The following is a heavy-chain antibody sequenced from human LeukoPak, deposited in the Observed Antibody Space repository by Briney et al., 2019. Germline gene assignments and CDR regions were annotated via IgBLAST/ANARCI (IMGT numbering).Heavy chain of an antibody. CDR2: ISASTYYI. V-gene: IGHV3-21*01. D-gene: IGHD6-6*01. CDR3: ARDRIAAPNWFDP. Sequence: GGSLRLSCAASGFTFSKYSMNWFRQAPGKGLEWVSSISASTYYIYYADSVKGRFTISRDNAKNSLYLQMNSLRAEDTAVYYCARDRIAAPNWFDPWGQGTLVTVSS. CDR1: GFTFSKYS. J-gene: IGHJ5*02.